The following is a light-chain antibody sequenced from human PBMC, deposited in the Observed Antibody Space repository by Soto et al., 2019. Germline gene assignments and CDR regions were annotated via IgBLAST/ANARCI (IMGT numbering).Light chain of an antibody. CDR3: NSYTSSRTYV. V-gene: IGLV2-18*02. CDR2: EVS. CDR1: SSDVGSYNR. Sequence: QSALTQPPSVSGSPGQSVTISCTGTSSDVGSYNRVSWYQQPPGTAPKLMIYEVSNRPSGVPDRFSGSKSGNTASLTISGLQPEDEADYYCNSYTSSRTYVFATGTTVTIL. J-gene: IGLJ1*01.